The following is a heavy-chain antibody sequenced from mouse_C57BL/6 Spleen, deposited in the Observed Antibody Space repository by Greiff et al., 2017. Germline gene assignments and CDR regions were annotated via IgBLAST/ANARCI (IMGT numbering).Heavy chain of an antibody. J-gene: IGHJ3*01. CDR3: AREDGNSFAY. CDR1: GFSLTSYG. V-gene: IGHV2-2*01. Sequence: VQLQESGPGLVQPSQSLSITCTVSGFSLTSYGVHWVRQSPGKGLEWLGVIWSGGSTDYNAAFISRLSISTDNSKIQVFFNMTSLQADDTAIYYCAREDGNSFAYWGQGTLVTVSA. D-gene: IGHD2-1*01. CDR2: IWSGGST.